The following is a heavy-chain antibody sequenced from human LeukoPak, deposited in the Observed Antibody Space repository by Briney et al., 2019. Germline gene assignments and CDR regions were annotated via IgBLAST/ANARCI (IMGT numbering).Heavy chain of an antibody. CDR2: IYSGGST. CDR1: GFTVSSNY. D-gene: IGHD3-22*01. J-gene: IGHJ4*02. CDR3: ARDRHYYDSSGYYEYYFDY. V-gene: IGHV3-53*01. Sequence: GGSLRLSCAASGFTVSSNYMSWVRQAPGKGLEWVSIIYSGGSTYYADSVKGRFTISRDNSKNTLYLQMNSLRAEDTAVYYCARDRHYYDSSGYYEYYFDYWGQGTLVTVSS.